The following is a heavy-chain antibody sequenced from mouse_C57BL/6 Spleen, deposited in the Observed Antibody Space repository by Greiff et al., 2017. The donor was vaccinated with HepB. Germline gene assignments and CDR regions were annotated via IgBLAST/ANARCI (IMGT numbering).Heavy chain of an antibody. CDR2: IDPSDSYT. Sequence: QVQLQQPGAELVMPGASVKLSCKASGYTFTSYWMHWVKQRPGQGLEWIGEIDPSDSYTNYNQKFKGKSTLTVDKSSSTAYMQLSSLTSEDSAVYYCERSEYYGSSIRFAYWGQGTLVTVSA. CDR3: ERSEYYGSSIRFAY. CDR1: GYTFTSYW. J-gene: IGHJ3*01. D-gene: IGHD1-1*01. V-gene: IGHV1-69*01.